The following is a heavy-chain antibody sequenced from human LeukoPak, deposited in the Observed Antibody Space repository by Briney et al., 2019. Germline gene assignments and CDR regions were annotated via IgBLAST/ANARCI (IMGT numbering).Heavy chain of an antibody. D-gene: IGHD5-18*01. V-gene: IGHV3-21*06. CDR1: GFTFTRFN. CDR3: ARDIDVDTAMVH. Sequence: KTGGSLRFSCAASGFTFTRFNMNWVRQAPGKGLKLVSSITTSGTYIYYADSVKGRFTISRDNAKDSLYLQMNSLRAEDTAVYYCARDIDVDTAMVHWGQGTLVTVSS. CDR2: ITTSGTYI. J-gene: IGHJ4*02.